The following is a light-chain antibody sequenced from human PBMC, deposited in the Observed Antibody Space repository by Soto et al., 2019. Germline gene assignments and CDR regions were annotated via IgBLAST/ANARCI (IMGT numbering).Light chain of an antibody. V-gene: IGLV2-11*01. CDR2: DVS. CDR1: SSDVGGYNY. CDR3: CSHYA. Sequence: QSALTQPRSVSGSPGQSVTISCTGTSSDVGGYNYVSWYQQHPGKAPNLMIYDVSKRPSGVPDRFSGSKSGNTASLTISGLQAEDEADYYCCSHYAFGTGTKVTVL. J-gene: IGLJ1*01.